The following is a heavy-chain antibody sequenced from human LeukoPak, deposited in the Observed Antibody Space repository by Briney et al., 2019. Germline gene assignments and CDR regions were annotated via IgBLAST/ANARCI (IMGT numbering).Heavy chain of an antibody. CDR3: ATDLGWSRVYYYYGMDV. CDR2: FDPEDGET. V-gene: IGHV1-24*01. J-gene: IGHJ6*02. D-gene: IGHD6-19*01. CDR1: GYTLTELS. Sequence: ASVKVSCKVSGYTLTELSMHWVRQAPGKGLEWMGGFDPEDGETIYAQKFQGRVTMTEDTSTDTAYMELSSLRSEDTAVYYCATDLGWSRVYYYYGMDVWGQGTTVTVSS.